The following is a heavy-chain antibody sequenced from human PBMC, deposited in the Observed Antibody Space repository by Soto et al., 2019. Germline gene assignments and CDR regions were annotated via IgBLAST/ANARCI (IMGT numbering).Heavy chain of an antibody. CDR1: GGSFSGYY. CDR2: INHSGST. D-gene: IGHD3-9*01. V-gene: IGHV4-34*01. Sequence: QVQLQQWGAGLLKPSETLSLTCAVYGGSFSGYYWSWIRQPPGKGLEWIGEINHSGSTNYSPSLKSRVXXSXDXXKNQFSLKLSSVTAADTAVYYGARVGLRYFEPFDYWGQGTLVTVSS. J-gene: IGHJ4*02. CDR3: ARVGLRYFEPFDY.